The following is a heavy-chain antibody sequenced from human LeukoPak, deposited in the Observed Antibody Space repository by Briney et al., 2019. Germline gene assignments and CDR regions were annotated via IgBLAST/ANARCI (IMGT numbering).Heavy chain of an antibody. CDR1: GFTFTIFG. CDR3: ARYARYCSGGSCYPYYFDY. V-gene: IGHV3-33*08. CDR2: IRYDGSNK. D-gene: IGHD2-15*01. J-gene: IGHJ4*02. Sequence: GGSLRLSCATSGFTFTIFGINWVRQAPGKGLEWVAFIRYDGSNKYYADSVKGRFTISRDNSKNTLYLQMNSLRAEDTAVYYCARYARYCSGGSCYPYYFDYWGQGTLVTVSS.